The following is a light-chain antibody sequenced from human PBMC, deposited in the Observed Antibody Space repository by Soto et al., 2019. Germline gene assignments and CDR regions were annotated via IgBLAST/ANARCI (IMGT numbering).Light chain of an antibody. CDR2: SAS. V-gene: IGKV1-39*01. CDR1: QTIGTF. J-gene: IGKJ1*01. CDR3: QLSYITWT. Sequence: DIQVTQSPSSLSASVGDRGTITCRASQTIGTFLNWYQQKPGKAPNLLISSASTLQSGVPSRFIGSGSGTDFALTISSLQSEDLATYYCQLSYITWTFGQGTKVDIK.